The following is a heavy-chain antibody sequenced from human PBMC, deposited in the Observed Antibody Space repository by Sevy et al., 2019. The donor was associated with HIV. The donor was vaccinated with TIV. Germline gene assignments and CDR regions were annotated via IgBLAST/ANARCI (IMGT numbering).Heavy chain of an antibody. V-gene: IGHV3-23*01. CDR3: AKDLAYDAAVPAAREYSSSSSYFDY. J-gene: IGHJ4*02. D-gene: IGHD6-6*01. CDR2: ISGSGGST. CDR1: GFTFSSYA. Sequence: GGSLRLSCAASGFTFSSYAMSWVRQAPGKGLEWISAISGSGGSTYYADSVKGRFTISRDNSKNTLYLQMNSLVAEDMAVYYCAKDLAYDAAVPAAREYSSSSSYFDYWGQGTLVTVSS.